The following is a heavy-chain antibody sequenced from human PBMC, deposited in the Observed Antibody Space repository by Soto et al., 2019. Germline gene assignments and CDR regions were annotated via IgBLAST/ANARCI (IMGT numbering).Heavy chain of an antibody. D-gene: IGHD1-26*01. CDR1: GGSFSGYY. CDR3: ARGGPTYYYYGMDV. CDR2: INHSGST. Sequence: XTLSLPCAVYGGSFSGYYWSWIRQPPGKGLEWIGEINHSGSTNYNPSLKSRVTISVDTSKNQFSLKLSSVTAADTAVYYCARGGPTYYYYGMDVWGQGTTGTVS. J-gene: IGHJ6*02. V-gene: IGHV4-34*01.